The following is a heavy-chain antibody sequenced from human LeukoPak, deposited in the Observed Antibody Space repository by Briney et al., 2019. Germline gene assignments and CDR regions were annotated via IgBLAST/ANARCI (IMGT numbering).Heavy chain of an antibody. Sequence: ASVKVSCTVSGYTLTELSMHWVRQAPGKGLEWMGGFDPEDGETIYAQKFQGRVTMTEDTSTDTAYMELSSLRSEDTAVYYCARVLGLRYFDWLNYWGQGTLVTVSS. CDR1: GYTLTELS. D-gene: IGHD3-9*01. J-gene: IGHJ4*02. CDR2: FDPEDGET. CDR3: ARVLGLRYFDWLNY. V-gene: IGHV1-24*01.